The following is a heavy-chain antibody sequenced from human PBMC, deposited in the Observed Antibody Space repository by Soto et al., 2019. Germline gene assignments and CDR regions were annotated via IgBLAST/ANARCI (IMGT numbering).Heavy chain of an antibody. D-gene: IGHD2-2*02. V-gene: IGHV1-18*04. CDR1: GYTFTSYG. J-gene: IGHJ6*02. Sequence: ASMKVSCKASGYTFTSYGISWVRQAPGQGLEWMGWISAYNGNTNYAQKLQGRVTMTTDTSTSTAYMELRSLRSDDTAVYYCARACTSTSCHIYYYYGMDVWGQGITVTVSS. CDR3: ARACTSTSCHIYYYYGMDV. CDR2: ISAYNGNT.